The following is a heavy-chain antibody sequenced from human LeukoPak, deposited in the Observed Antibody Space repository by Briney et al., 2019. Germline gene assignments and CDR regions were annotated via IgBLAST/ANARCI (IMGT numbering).Heavy chain of an antibody. CDR2: ISSSSSYI. CDR3: ARDYGSTGGDY. CDR1: GFTFSTYA. V-gene: IGHV3-21*01. Sequence: GGSLRLSCAASGFTFSTYAVNWVRQAPGKGLEWVSSISSSSSYIYYADSVKGRFTISRDNAKNSLYLQMNSLRAEDTAVYYCARDYGSTGGDYWGQGTLVTVSS. J-gene: IGHJ4*02. D-gene: IGHD3-10*01.